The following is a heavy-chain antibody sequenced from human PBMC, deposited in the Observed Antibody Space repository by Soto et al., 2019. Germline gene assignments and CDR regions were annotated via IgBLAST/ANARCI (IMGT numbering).Heavy chain of an antibody. Sequence: EVQLVESGGGLVKPGGSLRLSCAASGFTFSSYSMNWVRQAPGKGLEWVSSISSSSSYIYYADSVKGRFTISRDNAKNSLYLQMNCLRAEDTAVYYCARERRHSSSWYPDYWGQGTLVTISS. CDR3: ARERRHSSSWYPDY. V-gene: IGHV3-21*01. J-gene: IGHJ4*02. CDR2: ISSSSSYI. D-gene: IGHD6-13*01. CDR1: GFTFSSYS.